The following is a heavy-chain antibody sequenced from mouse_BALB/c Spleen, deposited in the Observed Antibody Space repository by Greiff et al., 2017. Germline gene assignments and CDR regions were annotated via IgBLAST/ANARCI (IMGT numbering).Heavy chain of an antibody. Sequence: EVKLVESGGGLVQPGGSLRLSCATSGFTFTDYYMSWVRQPPGKALEWLGFIRNKANGYTTEYSASVKGRFTISRDNSQSILYLQMNTLRAEDSATYYCARRSKGWYFDVWGAGTTVTVSS. V-gene: IGHV7-3*02. J-gene: IGHJ1*01. CDR1: GFTFTDYY. CDR3: ARRSKGWYFDV. CDR2: IRNKANGYTT.